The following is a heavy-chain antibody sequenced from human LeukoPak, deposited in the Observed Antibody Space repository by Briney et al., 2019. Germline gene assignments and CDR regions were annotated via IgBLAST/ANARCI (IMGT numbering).Heavy chain of an antibody. CDR1: GGTFSSYA. V-gene: IGHV1-69*05. Sequence: SVKVSCKASGGTFSSYAISWVRQAPGQGLEWMGGIIPIFGTANYAQKFQGRVTITMDESTSTAYMELSSLRSEDTAVYYCARFRGVEYYFDYWGQGTLVTVSS. CDR2: IIPIFGTA. CDR3: ARFRGVEYYFDY. J-gene: IGHJ4*02.